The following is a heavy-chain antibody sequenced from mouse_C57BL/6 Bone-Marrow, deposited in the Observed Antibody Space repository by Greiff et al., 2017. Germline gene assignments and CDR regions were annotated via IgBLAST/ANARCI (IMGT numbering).Heavy chain of an antibody. D-gene: IGHD4-1*01. J-gene: IGHJ2*01. CDR2: IYPTSGRT. CDR1: GYTFTSDW. V-gene: IGHV1-55*01. CDR3: ARSGPLGRSFDY. Sequence: QVQLQQPGAELVKPGASVKMSCKASGYTFTSDWITWVKQRPGQGLEWIGDIYPTSGRTNYNEKFKSKAILTVDPSSNTAYMQLSSLTSEDSAVFYCARSGPLGRSFDYWGQGTTPTVSS.